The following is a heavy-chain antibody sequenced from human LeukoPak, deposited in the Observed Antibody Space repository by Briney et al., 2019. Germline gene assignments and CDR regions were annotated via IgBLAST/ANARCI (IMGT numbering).Heavy chain of an antibody. D-gene: IGHD2-2*02. CDR1: GFTFSSYA. Sequence: PGGSLRLSCAASGFTFSSYAMSWVRQAPGKGLEWVSAISGSGGSTYYADSVKGRFTISRDNSKNTLYLQMNSLTADDTALYYCAKEYGGLPAAIWGDWGQGTLVTVSS. V-gene: IGHV3-23*01. J-gene: IGHJ4*02. CDR3: AKEYGGLPAAIWGD. CDR2: ISGSGGST.